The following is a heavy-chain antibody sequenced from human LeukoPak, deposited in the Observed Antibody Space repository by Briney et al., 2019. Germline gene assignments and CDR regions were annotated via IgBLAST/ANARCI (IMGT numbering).Heavy chain of an antibody. CDR1: GGSFSGYY. CDR3: AREVLAYDFWSGSRRGWFDP. CDR2: INHSGST. Sequence: SETLSLTCAVYGGSFSGYYWSWIRQPPGEGLEWIGEINHSGSTNYNPSLKSRVTMSVDTSKNQFSLKLSSVTAADTAVYYCAREVLAYDFWSGSRRGWFDPWGQGTLVTVSS. D-gene: IGHD3-3*01. J-gene: IGHJ5*02. V-gene: IGHV4-34*01.